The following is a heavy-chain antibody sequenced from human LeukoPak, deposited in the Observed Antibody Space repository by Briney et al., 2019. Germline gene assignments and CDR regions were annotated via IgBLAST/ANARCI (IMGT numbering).Heavy chain of an antibody. CDR2: ISYDGNNK. V-gene: IGHV3-30*03. Sequence: PGRSLRLSCTASGFTFSSHGMHWVRQAPGKGLEWVAVISYDGNNKYYADSVKGRFTISRDNSKNTLYVQMNSLRAEDTAVYYCARDPAKFWSGHDYWGQGTLVTVSS. CDR3: ARDPAKFWSGHDY. CDR1: GFTFSSHG. J-gene: IGHJ4*02. D-gene: IGHD3-3*01.